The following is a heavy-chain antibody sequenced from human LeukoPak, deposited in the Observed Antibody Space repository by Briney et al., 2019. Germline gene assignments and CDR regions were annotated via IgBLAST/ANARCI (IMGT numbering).Heavy chain of an antibody. D-gene: IGHD4-23*01. Sequence: SVKVSCKASGGTFSSYAISWVRQAPGQGLEWLGRIIPILGIANYAQKFQGRVTITADKSTSTAYMELSSLRSEDTAVYYCARITYSDYGGRMDVWGQGTTVTVSS. CDR3: ARITYSDYGGRMDV. J-gene: IGHJ6*02. CDR1: GGTFSSYA. V-gene: IGHV1-69*04. CDR2: IIPILGIA.